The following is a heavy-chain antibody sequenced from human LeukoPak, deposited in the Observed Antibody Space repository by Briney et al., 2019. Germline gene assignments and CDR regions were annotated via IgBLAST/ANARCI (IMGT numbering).Heavy chain of an antibody. V-gene: IGHV4-31*03. J-gene: IGHJ4*02. CDR2: IYYSGST. D-gene: IGHD3-22*01. CDR1: GGSISSGGYY. CDR3: ARAGNYYDSSGYYL. Sequence: SETLSLTCTVSGGSISSGGYYWSWIHQHPGKGLEWIGYIYYSGSTYYNPSLKSRVTISVDTSKNQFSLKLSSVTAADTAVYYCARAGNYYDSSGYYLWGQGTLVTVSS.